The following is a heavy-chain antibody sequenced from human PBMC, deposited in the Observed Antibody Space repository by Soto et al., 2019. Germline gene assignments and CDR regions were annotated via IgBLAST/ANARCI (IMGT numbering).Heavy chain of an antibody. Sequence: PSEILSLTCTVSGGSISSYFYIWVRQPPGKGLEWIGSVYYTGTTDYNPSLKSRVTISVDTSKTQFSLKLRSVTAADTAVYYCASDRSSGWDQGYGMDVWGQGTTVTVSS. CDR3: ASDRSSGWDQGYGMDV. CDR1: GGSISSYF. J-gene: IGHJ6*02. CDR2: VYYTGTT. V-gene: IGHV4-59*01. D-gene: IGHD6-19*01.